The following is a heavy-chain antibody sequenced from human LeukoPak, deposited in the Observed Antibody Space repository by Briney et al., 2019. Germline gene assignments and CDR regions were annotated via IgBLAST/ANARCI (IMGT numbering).Heavy chain of an antibody. V-gene: IGHV4-34*01. J-gene: IGHJ5*02. CDR1: GGSFSGYY. Sequence: SSETLSLTCAVYGGSFSGYYWSWIRQPPGKGLEWIGEINHSGSTNYNPSLKSRVTISVDTSKNQFSLKLSSATAAGTAVYYCARALVAAAGRWFDPWGQGTLVTVSS. D-gene: IGHD6-13*01. CDR3: ARALVAAAGRWFDP. CDR2: INHSGST.